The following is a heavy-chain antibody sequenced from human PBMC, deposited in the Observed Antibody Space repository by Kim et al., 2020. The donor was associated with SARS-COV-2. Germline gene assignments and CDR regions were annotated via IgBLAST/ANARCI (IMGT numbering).Heavy chain of an antibody. CDR1: GFTFSSYS. V-gene: IGHV3-48*02. CDR2: ISSSSSTI. Sequence: GGSLRLSCAASGFTFSSYSMNWVRQAPGKGLEWVSYISSSSSTIYYEDSVKGRFTISRDNAKNSLYLQMNSLRDEDTAVYYCARRYYYDSSGYYFLDYWGQGTLVTVSS. CDR3: ARRYYYDSSGYYFLDY. D-gene: IGHD3-22*01. J-gene: IGHJ4*02.